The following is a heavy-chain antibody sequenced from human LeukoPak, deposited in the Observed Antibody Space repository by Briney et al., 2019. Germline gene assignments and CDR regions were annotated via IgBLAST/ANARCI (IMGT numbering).Heavy chain of an antibody. Sequence: SETLSLTCTVSAVSIRPDYWSWIRQPPGKGLQGIGYIHYSGRTDYNPSLQRRVTMSVDKSKNPFYLTLLSVTAAATAVYYCARHNEDCFGGTCFLVSFDSWGQGAQVTVSS. V-gene: IGHV4-59*08. CDR1: AVSIRPDY. CDR3: ARHNEDCFGGTCFLVSFDS. D-gene: IGHD2-15*01. CDR2: IHYSGRT. J-gene: IGHJ4*02.